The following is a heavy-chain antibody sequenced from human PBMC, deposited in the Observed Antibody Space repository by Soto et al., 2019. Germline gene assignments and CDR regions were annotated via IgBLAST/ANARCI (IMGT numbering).Heavy chain of an antibody. Sequence: SETLSLTCAVSGGSISSSNWWSWVRQPPGKGLEWIGEIYHSGSANYNPSLKSRVTISVDKSKNQFSLKLSSVTAADTAVYYCAREMRLLYYYYGMDVWGQGPRATAS. CDR2: IYHSGSA. V-gene: IGHV4-4*02. CDR1: GGSISSSNW. D-gene: IGHD6-25*01. CDR3: AREMRLLYYYYGMDV. J-gene: IGHJ6*02.